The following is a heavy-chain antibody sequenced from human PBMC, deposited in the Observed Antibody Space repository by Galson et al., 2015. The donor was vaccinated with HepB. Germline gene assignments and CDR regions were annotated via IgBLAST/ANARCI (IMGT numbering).Heavy chain of an antibody. CDR1: GFTLSSYS. V-gene: IGHV3-21*01. D-gene: IGHD2-15*01. CDR3: ARVVAATAISV. Sequence: SLRLSCAASGFTLSSYSMNWVRQAPGKGLEWVSSISSGSSYIYYADSVKGRFTISRDNAKNSLYLQMNSLRVEDTAVYYCARVVAATAISVWGQGTTVTVSS. J-gene: IGHJ6*02. CDR2: ISSGSSYI.